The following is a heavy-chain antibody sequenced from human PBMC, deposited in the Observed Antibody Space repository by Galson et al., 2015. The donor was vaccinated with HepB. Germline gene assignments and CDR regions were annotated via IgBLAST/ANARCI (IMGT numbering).Heavy chain of an antibody. CDR3: ARVPAYSSSADWYFDL. CDR2: IYYSGST. Sequence: TLSLTCTVSGGSISSGDYYWSWIRQPPGKGLEWIGYIYYSGSTYYNPSLKSRVTISVDTSKNQFSLKLSSVTAADTAVYYCARVPAYSSSADWYFDLWGRGTLVTVSS. D-gene: IGHD6-6*01. V-gene: IGHV4-30-4*01. J-gene: IGHJ2*01. CDR1: GGSISSGDYY.